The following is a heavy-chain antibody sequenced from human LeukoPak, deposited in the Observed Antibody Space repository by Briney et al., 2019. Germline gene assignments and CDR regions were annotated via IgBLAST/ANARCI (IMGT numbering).Heavy chain of an antibody. CDR3: ARPSYSSGSFDY. Sequence: ASVKVSCKASGYTFTSYYMHWVRQAPGQGLEWMGIINPSGGSTSYAQKFQGRVTMTRDTSISTAYMELSRLRSDDTAVYYCARPSYSSGSFDYWGQGTLVTVSS. CDR2: INPSGGST. CDR1: GYTFTSYY. V-gene: IGHV1-46*01. J-gene: IGHJ4*02. D-gene: IGHD6-19*01.